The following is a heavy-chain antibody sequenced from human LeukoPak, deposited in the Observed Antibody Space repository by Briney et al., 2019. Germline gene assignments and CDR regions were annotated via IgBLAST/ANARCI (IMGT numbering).Heavy chain of an antibody. CDR2: ITATGSVV. Sequence: GGSLRLSCAASGFNLRSRDLNWVRQAPGKGLEWISYITATGSVVHYADSVKGRFSALRDNTKNSLYLRMHSLRFEDTGLYYCATTAYYPYYYFDHWGRGDLVTVSS. D-gene: IGHD4/OR15-4a*01. J-gene: IGHJ4*02. CDR3: ATTAYYPYYYFDH. V-gene: IGHV3-48*03. CDR1: GFNLRSRD.